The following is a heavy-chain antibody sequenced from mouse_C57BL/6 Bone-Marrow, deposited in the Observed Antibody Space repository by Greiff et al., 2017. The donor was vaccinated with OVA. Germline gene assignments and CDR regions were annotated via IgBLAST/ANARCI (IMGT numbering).Heavy chain of an antibody. CDR3: ARELRLFYAMDY. CDR1: GYTFTGYW. J-gene: IGHJ4*01. D-gene: IGHD3-2*02. Sequence: QVQLQQSGAELLKPGASVKLSCKATGYTFTGYWLEWVKQRPGHGLEWIGEILPGIGSTNYNEKFKGKATFTADTSSNTAYMQLSSLTTEDSAIYYCARELRLFYAMDYWGQGTSVTVSS. V-gene: IGHV1-9*01. CDR2: ILPGIGST.